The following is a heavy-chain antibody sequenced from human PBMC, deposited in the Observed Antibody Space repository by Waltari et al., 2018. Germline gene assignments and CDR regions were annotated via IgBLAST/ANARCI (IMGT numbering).Heavy chain of an antibody. V-gene: IGHV3-30*02. Sequence: QVQLVESGGGVVQPGGSLRLSCAASGFTFSRYGMHWVRQAPGKGLEWVAFIRYDGSNKYYADSVKGRFTISRDNSKNTLYLQMNSLRAEDTAVYYCASLVATKRGYFDYWGQGTLVTVSS. CDR2: IRYDGSNK. CDR3: ASLVATKRGYFDY. CDR1: GFTFSRYG. J-gene: IGHJ4*02. D-gene: IGHD5-12*01.